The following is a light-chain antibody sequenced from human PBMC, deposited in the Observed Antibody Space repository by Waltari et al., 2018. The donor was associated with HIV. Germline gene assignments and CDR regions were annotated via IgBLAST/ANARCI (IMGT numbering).Light chain of an antibody. CDR2: EVN. Sequence: QSALTQPASVSGSPGQSITISCTATRFSLGSYDFVSWYQQHPGKAPKLLIYEVNKRPTGFSDRFSGSKSGSTASLTISGLQAEDEADYYCCSYAGSISVFGGGTKLTVL. V-gene: IGLV2-23*02. CDR1: RFSLGSYDF. CDR3: CSYAGSISV. J-gene: IGLJ2*01.